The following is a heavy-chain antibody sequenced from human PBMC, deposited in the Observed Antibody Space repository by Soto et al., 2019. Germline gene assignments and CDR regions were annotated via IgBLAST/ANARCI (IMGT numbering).Heavy chain of an antibody. CDR2: INHSGST. CDR3: ARVRRSVTTNFDY. J-gene: IGHJ4*01. CDR1: GGSFSGYY. D-gene: IGHD4-17*01. Sequence: PSETLSLTCAVYGGSFSGYYWSWIRQPPGKGLEWIGEINHSGSTNYNPSLKSRVTISVDTSKNQFSLKLSSVTAADTAVYYCARVRRSVTTNFDYWGQGTLVTVSS. V-gene: IGHV4-34*01.